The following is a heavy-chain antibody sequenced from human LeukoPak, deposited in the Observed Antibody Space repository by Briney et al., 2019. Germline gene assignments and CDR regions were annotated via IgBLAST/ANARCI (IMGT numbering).Heavy chain of an antibody. CDR2: ISSNGGST. D-gene: IGHD3-22*01. CDR1: GFTFSSYA. J-gene: IGHJ4*02. Sequence: GGSLRLSCAASGFTFSSYAMHWVRQAPGKGLDYVSSISSNGGSTYYANSVKGRFTISRDNSKNTLYLQMNSLRAEDTAVYYCATPPDYDSSGYYLFDYWGQGTLVTVSS. V-gene: IGHV3-64*01. CDR3: ATPPDYDSSGYYLFDY.